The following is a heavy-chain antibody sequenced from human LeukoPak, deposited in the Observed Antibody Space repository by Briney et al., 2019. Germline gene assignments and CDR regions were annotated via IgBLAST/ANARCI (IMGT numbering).Heavy chain of an antibody. CDR1: GYTFTSYY. CDR3: TIGGFLERLPRH. Sequence: ASVKVSCKASGYTFTSYYMHWVRQAPGQGLEWMGIINPSGGSTSYAQKFQGRVTMTRDTSTSTVYMELSSLRSEDTAVYYCTIGGFLERLPRHWGQGTLVTVSS. V-gene: IGHV1-46*01. D-gene: IGHD3-3*01. J-gene: IGHJ4*02. CDR2: INPSGGST.